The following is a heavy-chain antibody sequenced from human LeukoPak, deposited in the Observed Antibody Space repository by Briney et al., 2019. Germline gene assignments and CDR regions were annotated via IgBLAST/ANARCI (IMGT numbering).Heavy chain of an antibody. D-gene: IGHD4-17*01. CDR1: GFSFSSYA. CDR2: IGGSVGNT. Sequence: GGSLRLSCAAPGFSFSSYAISWVRQAPGKGLEWVSGIGGSVGNTYYLDSVKGRFTISRDNSKNTLYLQMISLRAEDTALYYCAKGRGTTVTTSFDYWGQGTLITVSS. V-gene: IGHV3-23*01. J-gene: IGHJ4*01. CDR3: AKGRGTTVTTSFDY.